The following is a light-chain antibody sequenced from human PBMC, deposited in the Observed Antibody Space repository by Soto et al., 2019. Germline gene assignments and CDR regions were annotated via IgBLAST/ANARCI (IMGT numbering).Light chain of an antibody. CDR2: SNI. CDR3: AAWDDSLNGWV. J-gene: IGLJ3*02. Sequence: QSVLTQPPSASGTPGQRVTLSCSGSSSNIGSNTVNWYQRLPGAAPKLLIYSNIQRPSGVPDRFSRSKSGTSASLAISGLQPEDQADFHCAAWDDSLNGWVFGGGTKLTVL. CDR1: SSNIGSNT. V-gene: IGLV1-44*01.